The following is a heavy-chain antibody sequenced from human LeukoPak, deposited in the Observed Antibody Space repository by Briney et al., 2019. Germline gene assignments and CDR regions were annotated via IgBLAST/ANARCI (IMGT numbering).Heavy chain of an antibody. CDR2: INPNSGGT. CDR3: ARIYCTNGVCYFDY. Sequence: GESLKISCKASGYTFTGYYMHWVRQAPGQGLEWMGWINPNSGGTNYAQKFQGRVTMTRDTSISTAYMELSRLRSDDTAVYYCARIYCTNGVCYFDYWGQGTLVTVSS. CDR1: GYTFTGYY. D-gene: IGHD2-8*01. V-gene: IGHV1-2*02. J-gene: IGHJ4*02.